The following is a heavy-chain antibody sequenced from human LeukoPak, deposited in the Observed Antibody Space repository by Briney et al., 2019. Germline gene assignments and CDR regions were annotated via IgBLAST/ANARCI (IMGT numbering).Heavy chain of an antibody. CDR1: GFTFSSYA. J-gene: IGHJ4*02. V-gene: IGHV3-23*01. D-gene: IGHD2-2*02. CDR2: ISGSGGST. CDR3: AKGSPSYCSSTSCYTPFDY. Sequence: PGGSLRLSCAASGFTFSSYAMSWVRQAPGKGLEWVSAISGSGGSTYYADSVKGRFTISRDNSKNTLYLQMNSLRAEDTAVYYCAKGSPSYCSSTSCYTPFDYWGQGTLVTVSS.